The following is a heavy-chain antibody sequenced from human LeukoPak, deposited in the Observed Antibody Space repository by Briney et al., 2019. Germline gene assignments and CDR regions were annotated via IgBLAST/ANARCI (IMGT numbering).Heavy chain of an antibody. J-gene: IGHJ3*02. V-gene: IGHV3-9*01. D-gene: IGHD3-9*01. CDR1: GFTFSGYA. Sequence: PGGSLRLSCAASGFTFSGYAMRWVRQAPGKGLEWVSGISCNSGSIGYADSVKGRFTISRDNSKNSLYLQMNSLRDEDTALYYCAKDMPNSDILTSYYPTGGDFDIWGQGTMVTVSS. CDR3: AKDMPNSDILTSYYPTGGDFDI. CDR2: ISCNSGSI.